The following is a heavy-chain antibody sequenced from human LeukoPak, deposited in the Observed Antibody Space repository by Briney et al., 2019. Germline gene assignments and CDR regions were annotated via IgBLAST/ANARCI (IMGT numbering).Heavy chain of an antibody. CDR2: IFSGAMTKT. V-gene: IGHV4-39*01. Sequence: ASETLSLSCSVSGFSISTTSYYWGWLRQSPGNGLELIANIFSGAMTKTNYNPSLKGRVAISADTSRNRFSLTLTSVTAEDTAVYYCARCLYRFGSFYFDLWGQGSLVTVSS. D-gene: IGHD5-18*01. J-gene: IGHJ4*02. CDR1: GFSISTTSYY. CDR3: ARCLYRFGSFYFDL.